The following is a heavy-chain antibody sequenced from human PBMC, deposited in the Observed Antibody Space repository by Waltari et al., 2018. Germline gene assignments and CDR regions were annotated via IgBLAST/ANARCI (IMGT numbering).Heavy chain of an antibody. J-gene: IGHJ3*02. CDR2: ISGSGGST. CDR3: AKNRNEATYYYDSSGYSEYDAFDI. V-gene: IGHV3-23*04. CDR1: GFTFSSYA. D-gene: IGHD3-22*01. Sequence: EVQLVESGGGLVQPGGSLRLSCAASGFTFSSYAMSWVRQAPGKGLEWVSAISGSGGSTYYADAVKGRFTISRDNSKNTLYLQMNSLRAEDTAVYYCAKNRNEATYYYDSSGYSEYDAFDIWGQGTMVTVSS.